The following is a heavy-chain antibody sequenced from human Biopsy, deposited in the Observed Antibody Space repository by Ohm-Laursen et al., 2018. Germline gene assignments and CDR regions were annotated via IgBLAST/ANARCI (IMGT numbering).Heavy chain of an antibody. Sequence: SVKVSCKASGYTFTGQYLHWVRQVPGQGLEWMGWINHHSGTTKFAQDFQGRVTMTRDTSITTAYMELRRLRSDDTAVYYCAKGQDLRGGAEYFQHWGQGALVTVSS. V-gene: IGHV1-2*02. CDR3: AKGQDLRGGAEYFQH. D-gene: IGHD2-15*01. CDR2: INHHSGTT. CDR1: GYTFTGQY. J-gene: IGHJ1*01.